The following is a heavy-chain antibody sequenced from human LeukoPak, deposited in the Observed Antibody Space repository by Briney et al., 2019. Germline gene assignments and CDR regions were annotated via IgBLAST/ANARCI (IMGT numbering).Heavy chain of an antibody. V-gene: IGHV4-39*01. J-gene: IGHJ5*02. CDR3: ARHTYWGYQVS. D-gene: IGHD2-8*02. CDR2: FYYSDTT. CDR1: GGSISSPSYS. Sequence: SEALSLTCTVSGGSISSPSYSWGWIRQPPGKGLEWIGSFYYSDTTYYNPSFKSRVTISVDASKNQFSLKLSSVTAADTAVYYCARHTYWGYQVSWGQGSLVIVSS.